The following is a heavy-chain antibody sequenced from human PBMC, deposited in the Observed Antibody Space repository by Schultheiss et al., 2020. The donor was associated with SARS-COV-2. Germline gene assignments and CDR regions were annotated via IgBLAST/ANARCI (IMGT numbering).Heavy chain of an antibody. V-gene: IGHV1-2*02. CDR3: ARGRGYSYGYDRY. D-gene: IGHD5-18*01. CDR1: GYTFTSYG. CDR2: INPNSGGT. Sequence: ASVKVSCKASGYTFTSYGISWVRQAPGQGLEWMGWINPNSGGTNYAQKFQGRVTMTRDTSISTAYMELSRLRSDDTAVYYCARGRGYSYGYDRYWGQGTLVTVSS. J-gene: IGHJ4*02.